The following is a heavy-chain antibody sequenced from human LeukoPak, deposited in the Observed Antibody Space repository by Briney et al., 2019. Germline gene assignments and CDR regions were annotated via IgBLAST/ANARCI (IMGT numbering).Heavy chain of an antibody. D-gene: IGHD6-6*01. CDR1: GGSFSGYY. Sequence: SETLSLTCAVYGGSFSGYYWSWIRQPPGKGLEWIGEINHSRSTNYNPPLKSRVTISVDTAKTQCSLTLSSVTAADTAVYYCARGRLAARPRTNWFDPWGQGTLVTVSS. V-gene: IGHV4-34*01. CDR2: INHSRST. CDR3: ARGRLAARPRTNWFDP. J-gene: IGHJ5*02.